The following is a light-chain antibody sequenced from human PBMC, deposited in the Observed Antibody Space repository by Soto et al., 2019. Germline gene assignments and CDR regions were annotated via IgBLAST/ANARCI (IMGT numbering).Light chain of an antibody. J-gene: IGKJ1*01. CDR1: QGINTY. CDR2: AAS. CDR3: QQNYSATWT. V-gene: IGKV1-39*01. Sequence: IQMTQYTSSLSASVGDRLTITCRASQGINTYLNWYQQKPGKAPKLLIYAASTLQSGVPSRFSGSGSETDFTLTISSLQPEDFATYSCQQNYSATWTFGQGTKVDIK.